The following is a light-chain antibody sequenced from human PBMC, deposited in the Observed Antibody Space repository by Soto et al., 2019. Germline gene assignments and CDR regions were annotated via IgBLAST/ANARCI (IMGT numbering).Light chain of an antibody. CDR2: EVS. Sequence: QSVLTQPASVSGCPGQSITISCTGTSSDVGSYNLVSWYQQHPGKAPKLMIYEVSKRPSGVSNRFSGSKSGNTASLTISGLQAEDEADYYSCSYAGSSTPYVFGTGTKVTVL. V-gene: IGLV2-23*02. CDR1: SSDVGSYNL. J-gene: IGLJ1*01. CDR3: CSYAGSSTPYV.